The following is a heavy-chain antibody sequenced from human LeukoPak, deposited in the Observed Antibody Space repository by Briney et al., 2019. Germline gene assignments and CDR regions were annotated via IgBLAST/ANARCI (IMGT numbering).Heavy chain of an antibody. V-gene: IGHV4-34*01. CDR1: GGSFSGYY. J-gene: IGHJ5*02. D-gene: IGHD4-11*01. CDR2: INHSGST. Sequence: SETLSLTCAVYGGSFSGYYWSWIRQPPGKGLEWIGEINHSGSTSYNPSLKSRVTISVDTSKNQFSLKLSSVTAADTAVYYCARGYYDYSNWFDPWGQGTLVTVSS. CDR3: ARGYYDYSNWFDP.